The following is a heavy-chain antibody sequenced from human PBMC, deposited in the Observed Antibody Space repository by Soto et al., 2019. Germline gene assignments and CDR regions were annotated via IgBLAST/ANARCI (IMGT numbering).Heavy chain of an antibody. CDR2: IIPVFGTP. J-gene: IGHJ6*02. CDR3: XXXXXXXXXXXXXXXMDV. Sequence: QVQLVQSGAEVKKPGSSVKVSCKASGGTLSNYGISWVRQAPGQGLEWMGGIIPVFGTPNYAQKFQGRVTXXXXXXXXXXXXXXXXXXXXXXXXXXXXXXXXXXXXXXXXXXMDVWGQGTTVTVSS. V-gene: IGHV1-69*05. CDR1: GGTLSNYG.